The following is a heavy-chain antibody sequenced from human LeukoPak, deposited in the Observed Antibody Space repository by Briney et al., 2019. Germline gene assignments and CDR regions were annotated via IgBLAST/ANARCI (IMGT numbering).Heavy chain of an antibody. Sequence: GESPKISCKGSGYSFPSSWIGWVRQMPGKGLEWMGIIYPGDSDSRYSPSFQGQVTISADKSINTAYLQGSSLKASDTAIYYCARGHGDYSYYFDYWGQGTLVTVSS. CDR3: ARGHGDYSYYFDY. V-gene: IGHV5-51*01. J-gene: IGHJ4*02. D-gene: IGHD4-17*01. CDR2: IYPGDSDS. CDR1: GYSFPSSW.